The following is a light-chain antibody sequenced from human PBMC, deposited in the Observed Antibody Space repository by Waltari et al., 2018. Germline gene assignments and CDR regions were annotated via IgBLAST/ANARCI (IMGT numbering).Light chain of an antibody. CDR2: AAS. CDR1: QSVSRA. V-gene: IGKV3-20*01. CDR3: QHYVNLPVT. J-gene: IGKJ1*01. Sequence: EIVLTQSPGTLSLSPGERVTLSCRASQSVSRALAWYQQKPGQAPMLLIYAASTRATGVPDRFSGSGSGTDFSRTISRLDPEDFAVYYCQHYVNLPVTFGQGTKVEI.